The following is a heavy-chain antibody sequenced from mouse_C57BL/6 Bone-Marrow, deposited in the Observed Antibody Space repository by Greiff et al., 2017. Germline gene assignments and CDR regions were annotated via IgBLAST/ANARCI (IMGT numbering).Heavy chain of an antibody. CDR1: GYTFTSYW. J-gene: IGHJ4*01. CDR3: ARNDYSAMDY. V-gene: IGHV1-69*01. Sequence: QVHVKQPGAELVMPGASVKLSCKASGYTFTSYWMHWVKQRPGQGLEWIGEIDPSDSYTNYNQKFKGKSTLTVDKSSSTAYMQLSSLTSEDSAVYYSARNDYSAMDYWGQGTSVTVSS. D-gene: IGHD2-12*01. CDR2: IDPSDSYT.